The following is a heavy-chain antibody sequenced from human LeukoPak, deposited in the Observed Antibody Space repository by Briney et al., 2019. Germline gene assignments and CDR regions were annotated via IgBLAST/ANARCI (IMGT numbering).Heavy chain of an antibody. CDR1: GFTSNDYG. V-gene: IGHV3-43*02. Sequence: GGSLRLSCAASGFTSNDYGMHWVRQAPGKSLEWVSLISGDGGTTYYADSVKGRFTISRDNSKSSLYLQMNSLRTEDTAFYYCARDSGYGSGNAYYYYMDVWAKGTTVTVSS. CDR2: ISGDGGTT. D-gene: IGHD3-10*01. J-gene: IGHJ6*03. CDR3: ARDSGYGSGNAYYYYMDV.